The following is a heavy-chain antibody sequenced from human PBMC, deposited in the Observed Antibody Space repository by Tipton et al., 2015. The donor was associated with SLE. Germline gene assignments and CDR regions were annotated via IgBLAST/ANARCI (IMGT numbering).Heavy chain of an antibody. V-gene: IGHV4-61*02. J-gene: IGHJ4*02. D-gene: IGHD1-1*01. Sequence: TLSLTCTVSGGSISRGSYYWSWIRQPAGKGLEWIGRIYTSGSTNCNPSLKSRVTISVDTSKNQFSLKLSSVTAADTAVYYCARAGRAWNLFDYWGQGTLVTVSS. CDR1: GGSISRGSYY. CDR2: IYTSGST. CDR3: ARAGRAWNLFDY.